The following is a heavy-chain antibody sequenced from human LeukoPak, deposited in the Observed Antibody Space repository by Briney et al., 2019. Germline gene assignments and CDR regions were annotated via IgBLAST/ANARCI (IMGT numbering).Heavy chain of an antibody. Sequence: PGGSLRLSCGTSGFTFSRYSMNWVRQAPGKGLEWVSYITSSSDIIYYADSVKGRFTISRDNAKNSVYLQMNSLRAEDTGVYYCARDAIPLGCSSTSCWDAFDIWGQGTMVTVSS. D-gene: IGHD2-2*01. CDR2: ITSSSDII. J-gene: IGHJ3*02. CDR1: GFTFSRYS. CDR3: ARDAIPLGCSSTSCWDAFDI. V-gene: IGHV3-48*01.